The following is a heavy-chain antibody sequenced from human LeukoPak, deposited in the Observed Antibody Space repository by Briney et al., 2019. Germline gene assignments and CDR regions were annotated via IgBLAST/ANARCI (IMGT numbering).Heavy chain of an antibody. D-gene: IGHD5-12*01. V-gene: IGHV5-51*01. CDR1: GYSFIKYW. Sequence: PGESLKISCKGSGYSFIKYWIAWVRQMPGKGLEWMGIVYPGDSDIRYSPSFQGRVTISADKSISTAYLQWSSLKASDTAMYHCARHFGYSGYDGDYWGQGTLVTVSS. CDR2: VYPGDSDI. CDR3: ARHFGYSGYDGDY. J-gene: IGHJ4*02.